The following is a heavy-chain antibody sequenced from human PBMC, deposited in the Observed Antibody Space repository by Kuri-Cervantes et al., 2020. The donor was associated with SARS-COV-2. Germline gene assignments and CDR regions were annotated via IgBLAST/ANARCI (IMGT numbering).Heavy chain of an antibody. J-gene: IGHJ4*02. V-gene: IGHV1-2*04. CDR2: INPNSGGT. Sequence: ASVKVSCKASGYTFTDYYIYWVRQAPGQGLEWMGWINPNSGGTNYAQKFQGWVTMTRDTSLTTGYMELTRLTSDDTAVYYCARGEGARGLMVVLGWRGAELLDFWGQGTLVTVSS. D-gene: IGHD3-10*01. CDR3: ARGEGARGLMVVLGWRGAELLDF. CDR1: GYTFTDYY.